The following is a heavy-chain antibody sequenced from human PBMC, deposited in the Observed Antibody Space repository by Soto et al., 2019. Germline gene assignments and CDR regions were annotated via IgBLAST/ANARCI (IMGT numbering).Heavy chain of an antibody. V-gene: IGHV4-59*01. D-gene: IGHD4-4*01. J-gene: IGHJ5*02. CDR2: ISYTGNT. Sequence: PSETLSLTCLVSGRPLTSYHWSCIRQFPGKGLEWLAYISYTGNTNYSASLKRRVTTSMDTSKNQLSLKLTYMPAADTAAYYCASDIHAGSTNYFDPWGQGTLVTVSS. CDR1: GRPLTSYH. CDR3: ASDIHAGSTNYFDP.